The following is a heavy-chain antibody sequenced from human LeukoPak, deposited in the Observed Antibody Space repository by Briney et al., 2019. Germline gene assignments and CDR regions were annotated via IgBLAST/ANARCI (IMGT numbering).Heavy chain of an antibody. D-gene: IGHD5-18*01. CDR2: ISGSGGNT. CDR3: ARKQGTQLPFDY. V-gene: IGHV3-23*01. Sequence: PGGSLRLSCAASGFTFSNNAMSWVRQAPGKGLEWVSAISGSGGNTYYADSVKGRFTISRDNSKNTLFLQMNSLRAEDTAVYYCARKQGTQLPFDYWGQGTLVTVSS. J-gene: IGHJ4*02. CDR1: GFTFSNNA.